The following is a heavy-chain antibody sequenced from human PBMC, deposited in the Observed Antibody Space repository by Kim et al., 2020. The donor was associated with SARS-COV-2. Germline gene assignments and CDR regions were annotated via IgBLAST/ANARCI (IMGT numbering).Heavy chain of an antibody. V-gene: IGHV4-39*01. J-gene: IGHJ4*02. CDR3: ARATVLRFFEWKTKVGYFDY. D-gene: IGHD3-3*01. CDR1: GGSISSSSYY. Sequence: SETLSLTCTVSGGSISSSSYYWGWIRQPPGKGLEWIGSIYYSGSTYYNPSLKSRVTISVDTSKNQFSLKLSSVTAADTAVYYCARATVLRFFEWKTKVGYFDYWGQGTLVTVSS. CDR2: IYYSGST.